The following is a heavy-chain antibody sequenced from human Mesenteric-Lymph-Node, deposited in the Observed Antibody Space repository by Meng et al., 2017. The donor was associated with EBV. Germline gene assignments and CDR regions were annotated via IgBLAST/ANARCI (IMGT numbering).Heavy chain of an antibody. Sequence: QGQFKESGPGLGKASETLSLTCTVSGGSVSSGSQYWSWIRQPPGKGLEWIGYIYYSGSTKYNPSLKSRVTMSVDTSKNQFSLRLNSVTAADTAVYYCAGSGSGSYYAIYYFDFWGQGTLVTVSS. V-gene: IGHV4-61*01. CDR3: AGSGSGSYYAIYYFDF. J-gene: IGHJ4*02. CDR2: IYYSGST. D-gene: IGHD3-10*01. CDR1: GGSVSSGSQY.